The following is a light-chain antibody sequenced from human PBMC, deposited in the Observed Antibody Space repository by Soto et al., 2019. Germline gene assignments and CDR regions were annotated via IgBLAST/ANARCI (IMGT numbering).Light chain of an antibody. V-gene: IGKV3-15*01. CDR2: RAS. J-gene: IGKJ1*01. CDR3: QQDHNLWS. Sequence: IALTQSPATVSVSPGDRVTLSCWASQNIYSNLGWYQQRPAQAPRLIIYRASARPTGIPARFSGSGSGTEFTLTISSLQSEDFATYYCQQDHNLWSFGRGTKVEIK. CDR1: QNIYSN.